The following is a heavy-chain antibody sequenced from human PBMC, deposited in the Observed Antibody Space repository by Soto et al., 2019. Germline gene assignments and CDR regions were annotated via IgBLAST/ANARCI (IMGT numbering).Heavy chain of an antibody. D-gene: IGHD6-13*01. J-gene: IGHJ4*02. CDR3: AKEGSGSWLNFDS. Sequence: GGSLRLSCAASGFNFSTYGMNWVRQAPGKGLEWISHISSSTSTMFYADSVKGRITISRDNAKNSLYLQMNNLKVEDTAVYYCAKEGSGSWLNFDSWGQGALVTVSS. V-gene: IGHV3-48*01. CDR2: ISSSTSTM. CDR1: GFNFSTYG.